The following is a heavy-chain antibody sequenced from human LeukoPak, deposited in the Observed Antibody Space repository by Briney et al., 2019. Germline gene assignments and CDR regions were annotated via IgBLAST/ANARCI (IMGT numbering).Heavy chain of an antibody. J-gene: IGHJ5*02. D-gene: IGHD6-13*01. CDR1: GGSISSYY. Sequence: SETLSLTCTVSGGSISSYYWSWIRQPPGKGLEWIGYIYYSGSTNYNPSLKSRVTISVDTSKNQFSLKLSSVTAADTAVYYCARDGGGYSSSLSSFDPWGQGTLVTVSS. CDR2: IYYSGST. V-gene: IGHV4-59*01. CDR3: ARDGGGYSSSLSSFDP.